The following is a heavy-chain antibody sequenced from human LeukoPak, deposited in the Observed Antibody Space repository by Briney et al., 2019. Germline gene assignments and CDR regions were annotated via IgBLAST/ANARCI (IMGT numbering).Heavy chain of an antibody. Sequence: GGSLRLSCAPSGFTFSSYGMHWVRQAPGKGLEWVAFIRSDGGNKYYADSVKGRFTISRDNSKNTLYLQMNSLRAEDTAVYYCARGPSGYHNTGGQGTLVTVSS. D-gene: IGHD5-12*01. J-gene: IGHJ4*02. CDR3: ARGPSGYHNT. CDR1: GFTFSSYG. CDR2: IRSDGGNK. V-gene: IGHV3-30*02.